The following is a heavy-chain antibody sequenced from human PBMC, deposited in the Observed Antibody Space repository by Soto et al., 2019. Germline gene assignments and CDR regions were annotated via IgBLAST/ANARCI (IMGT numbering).Heavy chain of an antibody. Sequence: ASVKVSCKASGYTFTSYGISWVRQAPGQGLEWMGWISAYNGNTNYAQKLQGRVTMTTDTSTSTAYMELRSLRSDDTAVYYCARDSYLIQLWLYYYGMDVWGQGTTVTVSS. CDR1: GYTFTSYG. CDR2: ISAYNGNT. D-gene: IGHD5-18*01. J-gene: IGHJ6*02. CDR3: ARDSYLIQLWLYYYGMDV. V-gene: IGHV1-18*01.